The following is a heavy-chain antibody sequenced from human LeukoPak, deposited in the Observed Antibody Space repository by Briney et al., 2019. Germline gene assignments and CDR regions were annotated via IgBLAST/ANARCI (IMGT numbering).Heavy chain of an antibody. CDR3: ARGRGVPYYYDSSGYYPADY. Sequence: SETLSLTCTVSGGSISSSSYYWGWIRQPPGKGLECIVHIYYSGSTYYNPSLKSRVTISVDTSKNQFSLKLSSVTAADTAVYYCARGRGVPYYYDSSGYYPADYWGQGTLVTVSS. J-gene: IGHJ4*02. D-gene: IGHD3-22*01. CDR2: IYYSGST. CDR1: GGSISSSSYY. V-gene: IGHV4-30-4*08.